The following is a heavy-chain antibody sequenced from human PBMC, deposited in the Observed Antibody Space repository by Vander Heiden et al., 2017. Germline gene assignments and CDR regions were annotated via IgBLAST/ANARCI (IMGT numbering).Heavy chain of an antibody. J-gene: IGHJ6*02. Sequence: EVQLVESGGGLVKPGGSLRLSCAASGFTFNSYSMNWVRQAPGKVLEWVSSISSSSSYIYYADSVKGRFTISRDNAKNSLYLQMNSLRAEDTAVYYCARDVLRPLVSGYGMDVWGQGTTVTVSS. CDR1: GFTFNSYS. CDR2: ISSSSSYI. D-gene: IGHD1-26*01. V-gene: IGHV3-21*01. CDR3: ARDVLRPLVSGYGMDV.